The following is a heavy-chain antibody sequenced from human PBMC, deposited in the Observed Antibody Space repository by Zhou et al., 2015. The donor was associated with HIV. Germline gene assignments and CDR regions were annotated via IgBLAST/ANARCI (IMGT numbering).Heavy chain of an antibody. Sequence: QVQLVQSGAEVKKPGASVKVSCKASGYTFTDYYMHWVRQAPGQGLELMGWINPNSGDTNYVQKFQGRVTMTRDTSINTAYMELNRLRSDDTAVYYCARGVDGSSWANYWGQG. J-gene: IGHJ4*02. CDR3: ARGVDGSSWANY. CDR2: INPNSGDT. CDR1: GYTFTDYY. V-gene: IGHV1-2*02. D-gene: IGHD6-13*01.